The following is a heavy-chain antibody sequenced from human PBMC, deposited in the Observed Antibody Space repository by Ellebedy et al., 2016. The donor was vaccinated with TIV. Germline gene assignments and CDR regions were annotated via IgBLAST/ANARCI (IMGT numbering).Heavy chain of an antibody. Sequence: GESLKISXAASGFTFSSYAMSWVRQAPGKGLEWVSAISGSGGSTYYADSVKGRFTISRDNSKNTLYMQMNSLRAEDTAVYYCAKVYVDHYYYYYMDVWGKGTTVTVS. J-gene: IGHJ6*03. CDR1: GFTFSSYA. D-gene: IGHD3-16*01. CDR3: AKVYVDHYYYYYMDV. V-gene: IGHV3-23*01. CDR2: ISGSGGST.